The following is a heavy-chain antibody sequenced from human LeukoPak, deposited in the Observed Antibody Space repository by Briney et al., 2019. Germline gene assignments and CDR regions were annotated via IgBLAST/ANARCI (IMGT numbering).Heavy chain of an antibody. CDR3: ARDLHVGDYVGY. CDR2: IWYDGSNK. D-gene: IGHD1-26*01. J-gene: IGHJ4*02. CDR1: GFTFSSYG. V-gene: IGHV3-33*01. Sequence: GRPLRLSCAASGFTFSSYGMHWVRQAPGKGLEWVAVIWYDGSNKYYADSVKGRFTISRDNSKNTLYLQMNSLRAEDTAVYYCARDLHVGDYVGYWGQGTLVTVSS.